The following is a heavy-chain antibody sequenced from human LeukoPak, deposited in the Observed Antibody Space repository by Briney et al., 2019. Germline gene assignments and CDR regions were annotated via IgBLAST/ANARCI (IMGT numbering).Heavy chain of an antibody. Sequence: GGSLRLSCAASGFTFSSYEMNWVRQAPGKGLEWVSYISSIGSTIYYADSVKGRFTISRDNAKNSLYLQMNSLRAEDTAVYYCAELGITMIGGVWGKGTTVTVSS. CDR1: GFTFSSYE. CDR3: AELGITMIGGV. V-gene: IGHV3-48*03. D-gene: IGHD3-10*02. J-gene: IGHJ6*04. CDR2: ISSIGSTI.